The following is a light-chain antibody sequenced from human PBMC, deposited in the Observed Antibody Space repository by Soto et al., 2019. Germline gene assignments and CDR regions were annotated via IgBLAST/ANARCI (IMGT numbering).Light chain of an antibody. J-gene: IGKJ1*01. V-gene: IGKV3-15*01. CDR3: QQYNDWPWT. Sequence: EMTQSPASLSVSPGEKATLSCRASQSVNSDLAWYQRKPGQAPRLLIHTASTRATGIPDRFSGSGSGTEFTLTISSLQSEDFALYFCQQYNDWPWTFGQGTKVEIK. CDR2: TAS. CDR1: QSVNSD.